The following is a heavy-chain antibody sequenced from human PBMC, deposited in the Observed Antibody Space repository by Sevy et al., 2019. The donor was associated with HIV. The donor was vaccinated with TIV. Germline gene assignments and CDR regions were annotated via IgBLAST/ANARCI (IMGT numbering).Heavy chain of an antibody. CDR1: GGSITSLY. D-gene: IGHD1-26*01. V-gene: IGHV4-59*08. J-gene: IGHJ4*02. CDR2: IDYNGHI. CDR3: AGENAWGRGHS. Sequence: SETLSLTCTVSGGSITSLYWNWIRQPPGKGLEWIANIDYNGHINYNPSLKSRVTLSLDTSKNQFSLRLSPGTAADTAMYYCAGENAWGRGHSWGQGTLVTVSS.